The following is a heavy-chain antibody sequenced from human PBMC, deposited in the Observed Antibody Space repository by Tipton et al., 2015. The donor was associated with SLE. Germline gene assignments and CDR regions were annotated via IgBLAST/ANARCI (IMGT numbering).Heavy chain of an antibody. D-gene: IGHD3-22*01. V-gene: IGHV4-59*11. J-gene: IGHJ5*02. CDR2: IYYSGST. Sequence: TLSLTCTVSGGSISSHYWSWIRQPPGKGLEWIGYIYYSGSTNYNPSLKSRVTISVDTSKNQFSLKLSSVTAADTAVYYCARDRTFYYDSSGPNWFDPWGQGTLVTVSS. CDR1: GGSISSHY. CDR3: ARDRTFYYDSSGPNWFDP.